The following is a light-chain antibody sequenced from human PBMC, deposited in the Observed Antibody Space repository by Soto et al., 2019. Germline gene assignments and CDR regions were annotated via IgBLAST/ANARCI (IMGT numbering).Light chain of an antibody. CDR1: SSDVGGYTF. Sequence: QSALTQPASVSGSPGQSITISCTGTSSDVGGYTFVSWYQQHPGKSPKLLIFEVSKRPSGVPDRFSGSKSGNTASLTISGLQAEDEADYYCCSYAGSYNYVFGTGTKLTVL. J-gene: IGLJ1*01. CDR3: CSYAGSYNYV. CDR2: EVS. V-gene: IGLV2-8*01.